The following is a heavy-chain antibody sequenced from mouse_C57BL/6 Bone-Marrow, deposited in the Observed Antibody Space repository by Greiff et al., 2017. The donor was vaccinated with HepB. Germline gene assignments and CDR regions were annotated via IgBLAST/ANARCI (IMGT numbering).Heavy chain of an antibody. CDR3: AKSLRGSRYFDV. V-gene: IGHV2-5*01. CDR2: IWRGGST. Sequence: VKVVESGPGLVQPSQSLSITCTVSGFSLTSYGVHWVRQSPGKGLEWLGVIWRGGSTDYNAAFMSRLSITKDNSKSQVFFKMNSLQADDTAIYYCAKSLRGSRYFDVWGTGTTVTVSS. D-gene: IGHD1-1*01. J-gene: IGHJ1*03. CDR1: GFSLTSYG.